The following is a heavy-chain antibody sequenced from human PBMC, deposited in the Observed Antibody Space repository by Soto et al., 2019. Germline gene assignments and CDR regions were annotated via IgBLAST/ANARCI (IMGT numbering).Heavy chain of an antibody. CDR3: ASDSHYYDSSGYVAAEVY. CDR1: GFTFSSYG. V-gene: IGHV3-33*01. D-gene: IGHD3-22*01. CDR2: IWYDGSNK. J-gene: IGHJ4*02. Sequence: QVQLVESGGGVVQPGSSLRLSCAASGFTFSSYGMHWVRQAPGNVLEWVAVIWYDGSNKYYADSVKGRFTISRDNSKNEPYLPMNRLMADDTAVYYCASDSHYYDSSGYVAAEVYWGQGTLVTVSS.